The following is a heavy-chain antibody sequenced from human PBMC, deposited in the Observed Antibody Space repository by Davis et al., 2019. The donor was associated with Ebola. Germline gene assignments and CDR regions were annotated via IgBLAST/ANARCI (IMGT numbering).Heavy chain of an antibody. Sequence: SVPFSCKASGGTFSSYAISWVRQAPGQGLEWMGGIIPILGIANYAQKFQGRVTITADESTSTAYMELSSLRSEDTAVYYCARAPRGPYYYMDVWGKGTTVTVSS. D-gene: IGHD3-10*01. J-gene: IGHJ6*03. CDR2: IIPILGIA. CDR3: ARAPRGPYYYMDV. V-gene: IGHV1-69*10. CDR1: GGTFSSYA.